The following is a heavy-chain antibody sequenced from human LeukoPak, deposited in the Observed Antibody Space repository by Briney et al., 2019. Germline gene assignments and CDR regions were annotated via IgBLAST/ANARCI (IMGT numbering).Heavy chain of an antibody. CDR1: GFTFSSYN. D-gene: IGHD6-6*01. J-gene: IGHJ4*02. Sequence: PGGSLRLFCAASGFTFSSYNMNWVRQAPGKGLQWVSSISSSSSYIYYADSVKGRFTISRDNAKNSLYLQMSSLRAEDTAVYYCARDSLHPSSLHYYFDYWGQGTLVTASS. V-gene: IGHV3-21*01. CDR2: ISSSSSYI. CDR3: ARDSLHPSSLHYYFDY.